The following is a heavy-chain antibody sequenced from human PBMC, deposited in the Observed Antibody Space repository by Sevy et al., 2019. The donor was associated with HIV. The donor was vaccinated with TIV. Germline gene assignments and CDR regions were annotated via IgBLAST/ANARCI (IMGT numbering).Heavy chain of an antibody. CDR3: ARSPPVVVVPGAPSWFDP. J-gene: IGHJ5*02. CDR2: INESGIT. D-gene: IGHD2-2*01. CDR1: DGSFSGYY. Sequence: SETLSLTCAVHDGSFSGYYWNWIRQLPGKGLEWIGEINESGITYYNPSLKSRVTISVDTSKKQLSLKLNPVTAVDAAVYFCARSPPVVVVPGAPSWFDPWGQGTLVTVSS. V-gene: IGHV4-34*01.